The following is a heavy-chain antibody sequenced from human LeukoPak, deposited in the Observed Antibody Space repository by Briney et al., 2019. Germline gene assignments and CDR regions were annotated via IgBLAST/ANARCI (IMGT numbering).Heavy chain of an antibody. CDR3: ARERIQLWLRKPYSFDY. V-gene: IGHV4-34*01. CDR2: INHSGST. CDR1: GGSFSGYY. Sequence: TPSETLSLTCAVYGGSFSGYYWSWIRQPPGKGLEWIGEINHSGSTNYNPSLKSRVTISVDTSKNQFSLKLSSVTAADTAVYYCARERIQLWLRKPYSFDYWGQGTLVTVSS. D-gene: IGHD5-18*01. J-gene: IGHJ4*02.